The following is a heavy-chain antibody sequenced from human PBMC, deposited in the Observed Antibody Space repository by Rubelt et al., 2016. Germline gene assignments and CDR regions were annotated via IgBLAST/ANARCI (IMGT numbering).Heavy chain of an antibody. V-gene: IGHV3-48*01. CDR1: GFTFYTYG. CDR3: ASRAPFYYGRSGGH. CDR2: ISSSGDTR. J-gene: IGHJ4*02. Sequence: VHLVESGGGVVQPGRSLRLSCGASGFTFYTYGMNWVRQAPGKGLEWVAYISSSGDTRLYADSVKGQFTISRDKVQKSLDLQMNTLRAEDSAVYYFASRAPFYYGRSGGHWGQGTLVTVSS. D-gene: IGHD3-22*01.